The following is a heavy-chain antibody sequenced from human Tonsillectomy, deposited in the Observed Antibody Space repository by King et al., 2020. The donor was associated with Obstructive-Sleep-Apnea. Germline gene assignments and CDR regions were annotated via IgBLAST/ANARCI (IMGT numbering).Heavy chain of an antibody. J-gene: IGHJ4*02. CDR1: GYTFTSYG. Sequence: VQLVESGAEVKKPGASVKVSCKASGYTFTSYGISWVRQAPGQGLEWMGWISAYNGNTNYAQKLQGRVTMTTDTSTSTAYMELRSLRSDDTAVYYCAREELFAVNPDYFDYWGQGTLVTVSS. CDR2: ISAYNGNT. V-gene: IGHV1-18*04. D-gene: IGHD3-10*01. CDR3: AREELFAVNPDYFDY.